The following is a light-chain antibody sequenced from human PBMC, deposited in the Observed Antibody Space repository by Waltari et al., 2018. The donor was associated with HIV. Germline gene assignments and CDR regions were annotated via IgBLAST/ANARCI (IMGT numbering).Light chain of an antibody. CDR3: QQRSGSPPTWT. J-gene: IGKJ1*01. CDR2: DAS. CDR1: QSISSY. Sequence: EVVLTQSPATLSLSPGERATLSCRASQSISSYLAWYQQKPGQAPRLLIYDASNRATGIPARFSGSGSGTDFTLTISSLEPEDFVVYYCQQRSGSPPTWTFGQGTKVEIK. V-gene: IGKV3-11*01.